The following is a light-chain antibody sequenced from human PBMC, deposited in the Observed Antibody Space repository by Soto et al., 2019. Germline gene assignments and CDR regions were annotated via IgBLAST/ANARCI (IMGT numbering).Light chain of an antibody. CDR3: QHYYGFSRT. Sequence: DIQMTQSPSSLSASVGDRATITWRASQIISNNLNWYHQKQGKAPKILIYDASNLESGVPSRFSGSGAGTEFTLTISRLQPDDFATYYCQHYYGFSRTFGQGTKVDIK. J-gene: IGKJ1*01. CDR2: DAS. CDR1: QIISNN. V-gene: IGKV1-39*01.